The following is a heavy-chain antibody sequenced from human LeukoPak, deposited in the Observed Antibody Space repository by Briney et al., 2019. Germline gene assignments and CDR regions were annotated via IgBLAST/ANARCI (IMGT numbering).Heavy chain of an antibody. J-gene: IGHJ4*02. CDR1: GFTFTSSA. CDR2: ISGSGHTT. D-gene: IGHD3-9*01. Sequence: GGSLRLSCAASGFTFTSSAMSGVRQAPGKGLEWVSVISGSGHTTDYADSVKGRFTVSRDNSKNTLYLQMNSLRAEDTAVYFCAKEPHILTGYYTDYFDSWGQGTLVTVSS. CDR3: AKEPHILTGYYTDYFDS. V-gene: IGHV3-23*01.